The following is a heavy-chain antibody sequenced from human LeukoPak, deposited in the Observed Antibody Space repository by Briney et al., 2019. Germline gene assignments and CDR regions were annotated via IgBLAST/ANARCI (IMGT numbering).Heavy chain of an antibody. J-gene: IGHJ4*02. Sequence: GGSLRLSCAASGFTFSSYAMSWVRQAPGKGLEWVSAISGSGGSTYYADSVKGRFTIFRDNSKNTLYLQINSLRAEDTAVYYCAKVGCSSTSCPSDYWGQGTLVTVSS. D-gene: IGHD2-2*01. V-gene: IGHV3-23*01. CDR1: GFTFSSYA. CDR3: AKVGCSSTSCPSDY. CDR2: ISGSGGST.